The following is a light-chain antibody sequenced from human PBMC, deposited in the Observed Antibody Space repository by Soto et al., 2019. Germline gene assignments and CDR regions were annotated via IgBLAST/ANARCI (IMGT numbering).Light chain of an antibody. J-gene: IGKJ2*01. Sequence: ESVLTQSPGTLSLSPGERATLSCRASQSVSSSYLAWYQQKPGQAPRLIIYGASDRATRIPDRFSGSGSGTDFTLTISRLEPEDFAVYYCQQYGSSPYTFGQVTKLEI. CDR2: GAS. CDR3: QQYGSSPYT. V-gene: IGKV3-20*01. CDR1: QSVSSSY.